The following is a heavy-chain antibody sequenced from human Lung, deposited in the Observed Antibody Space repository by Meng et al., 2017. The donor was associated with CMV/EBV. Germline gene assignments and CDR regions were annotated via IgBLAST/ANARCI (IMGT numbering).Heavy chain of an antibody. Sequence: GEXLKISCAASGFTFSSHWMCWVRQGPGKGLEWVANIKADGSEKYYVGSVKGPFTKSSDNAKNSLYLQMNSLTAVDTAVYYCACNSWDCWGQGTLVTVSS. V-gene: IGHV3-7*01. J-gene: IGHJ4*02. CDR2: IKADGSEK. CDR1: GFTFSSHW. CDR3: ACNSWDC. D-gene: IGHD5-24*01.